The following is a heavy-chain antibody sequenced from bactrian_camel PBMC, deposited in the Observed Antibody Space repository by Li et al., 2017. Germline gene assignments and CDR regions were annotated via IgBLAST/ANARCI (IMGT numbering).Heavy chain of an antibody. D-gene: IGHD6*01. J-gene: IGHJ4*01. CDR2: IDSDGST. Sequence: VQLVESGGGSVEAGGSLRLSCAYSGNPPNTAYMAWFRQLPGKEREWVAAIDSDGSTRYADFVKGRFTISKDNAENTLYLQMNSLKPEDTAVYYCVEGPVGRCWGQGTQVTVSS. V-gene: IGHV3S53*01. CDR1: GNPPNTAY. CDR3: VEGPVGRC.